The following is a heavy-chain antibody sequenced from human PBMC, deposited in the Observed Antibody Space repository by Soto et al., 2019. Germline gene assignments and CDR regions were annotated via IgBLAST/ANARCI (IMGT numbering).Heavy chain of an antibody. D-gene: IGHD2-2*01. CDR1: GFTFSSYA. CDR3: AKDRYCSSTSCYPTDY. V-gene: IGHV3-23*01. Sequence: EVQLLESGGGLVQPGGSLRLSCAASGFTFSSYAMSWVRQAPGKGLEWVSAISGSGGSTYYADSVKGRFTISRDNSKNTLYLQMNSQRAEDTAVYYCAKDRYCSSTSCYPTDYWGQGTLVTVSS. CDR2: ISGSGGST. J-gene: IGHJ4*02.